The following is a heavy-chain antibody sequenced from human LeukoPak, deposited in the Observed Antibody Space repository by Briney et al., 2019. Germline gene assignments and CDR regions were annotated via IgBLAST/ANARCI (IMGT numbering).Heavy chain of an antibody. CDR3: AKGLRIAVAGIDY. V-gene: IGHV3-9*01. CDR2: ISWNSGSI. Sequence: GGSLRLSCAASGFTFDDYAMHWVRQAPGKGLEWASGISWNSGSIGYADSVKGRFTISRDNAKNSLYLQMNSLRAEDTALYYCAKGLRIAVAGIDYWGQGTLVTVSS. D-gene: IGHD6-19*01. CDR1: GFTFDDYA. J-gene: IGHJ4*02.